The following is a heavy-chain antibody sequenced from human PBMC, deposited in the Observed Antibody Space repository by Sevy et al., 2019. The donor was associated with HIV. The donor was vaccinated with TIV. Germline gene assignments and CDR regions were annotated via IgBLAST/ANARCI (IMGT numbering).Heavy chain of an antibody. Sequence: GGSLRLSCAASVFSFSDYYMGWVRQAPGKGLEWVANIKQDGSQRYYVDSVKGRFTISRDNAKNSVYLQMNRLRVDDTAVYYCARELWPGDYWGQGTLVTVSS. CDR2: IKQDGSQR. J-gene: IGHJ4*02. CDR3: ARELWPGDY. V-gene: IGHV3-7*01. CDR1: VFSFSDYY. D-gene: IGHD2-21*01.